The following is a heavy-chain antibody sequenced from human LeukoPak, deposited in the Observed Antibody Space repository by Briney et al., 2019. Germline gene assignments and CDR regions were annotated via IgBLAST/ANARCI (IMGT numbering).Heavy chain of an antibody. V-gene: IGHV3-23*01. CDR3: AKMGANSVSVRYWYFDI. CDR2: ISGNGGTT. CDR1: GFTFINYA. D-gene: IGHD4/OR15-4a*01. Sequence: PGGSLRLSCAASGFTFINYAMSWVRQAPGKGLEWVSVISGNGGTTYYADSVKGRFSISRDNSKNTLILQMNSLRAEDTAVYYCAKMGANSVSVRYWYFDIWGRGTPVTVSS. J-gene: IGHJ2*01.